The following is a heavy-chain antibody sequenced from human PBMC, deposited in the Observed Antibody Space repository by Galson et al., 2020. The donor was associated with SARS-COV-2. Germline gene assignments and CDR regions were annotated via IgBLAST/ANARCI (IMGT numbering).Heavy chain of an antibody. D-gene: IGHD3-3*01. CDR2: ISYDGRHK. CDR1: GFTFNSAA. CDR3: ARDGDYDIWSGYYGNFDS. V-gene: IGHV3-30*04. J-gene: IGHJ4*02. Sequence: GGSLRLSCAASGFTFNSAALHWVRQAPGKGLEWVSLISYDGRHKSYADSVKDRFTISRDNSKNTLFLEMNSLRDEDTAAYYCARDGDYDIWSGYYGNFDSWGQGTLVTVST.